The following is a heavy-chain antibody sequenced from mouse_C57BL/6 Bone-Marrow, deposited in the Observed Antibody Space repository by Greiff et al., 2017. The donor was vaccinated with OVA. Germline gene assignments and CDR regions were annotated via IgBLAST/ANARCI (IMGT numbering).Heavy chain of an antibody. D-gene: IGHD2-1*01. Sequence: VQLQQSGAELARPGASVKLSCKASGYTFTSYGISWVKQRPGQGLEWIGEIYPRSGNTYYNEKFKGKATLTADKSSSTAYMELRSLTSEDSAISFCTSSLYFGNCGAWFDYWGQGTLVTVSA. CDR2: IYPRSGNT. V-gene: IGHV1-81*01. J-gene: IGHJ3*01. CDR3: TSSLYFGNCGAWFDY. CDR1: GYTFTSYG.